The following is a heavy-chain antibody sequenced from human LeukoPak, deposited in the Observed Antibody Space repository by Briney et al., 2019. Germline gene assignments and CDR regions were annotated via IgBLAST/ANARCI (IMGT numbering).Heavy chain of an antibody. CDR1: GFTFSSYS. J-gene: IGHJ4*02. D-gene: IGHD6-13*01. Sequence: GGSLRLSCAASGFTFSSYSMNWVRQAPGKGLEWVSYISSSSSTIYYADSVKGRFTISRDNAKNSLYLQMNSLRAEDTAVYYCASLIAAAGLDYRGQGTLVTVSS. CDR2: ISSSSSTI. V-gene: IGHV3-48*01. CDR3: ASLIAAAGLDY.